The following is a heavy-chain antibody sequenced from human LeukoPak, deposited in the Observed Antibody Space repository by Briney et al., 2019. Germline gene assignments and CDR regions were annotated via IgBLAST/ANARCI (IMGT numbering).Heavy chain of an antibody. D-gene: IGHD3-10*01. Sequence: GGPLRLSCAASGFTFSAYSMNWVRQAPGKGLEWVSSITSGDFAYFADSLKGRFTISTDNGKSSLYLQMNSLRAEDTAVYYCARGGFNMVRGVIIPSNSYFYYMDIWGKGTTVTVSS. CDR2: ITSGDFA. V-gene: IGHV3-69-1*01. CDR1: GFTFSAYS. J-gene: IGHJ6*03. CDR3: ARGGFNMVRGVIIPSNSYFYYMDI.